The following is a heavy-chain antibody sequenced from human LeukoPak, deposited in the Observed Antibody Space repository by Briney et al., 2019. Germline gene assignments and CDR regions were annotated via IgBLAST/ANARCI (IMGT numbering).Heavy chain of an antibody. D-gene: IGHD3-22*01. V-gene: IGHV3-66*02. CDR1: GFTVSSNY. CDR2: IYSGGST. CDR3: ARATGPRNYYDSSGYWFSNYYYYGMDV. Sequence: PGGSLRLSCAASGFTVSSNYMSWVRQAPGKGLEWVSVIYSGGSTYYADSVKGRFTISRDNSKNTLYLQMNSLRAEDTAVYYCARATGPRNYYDSSGYWFSNYYYYGMDVWGQGTTVIVSS. J-gene: IGHJ6*02.